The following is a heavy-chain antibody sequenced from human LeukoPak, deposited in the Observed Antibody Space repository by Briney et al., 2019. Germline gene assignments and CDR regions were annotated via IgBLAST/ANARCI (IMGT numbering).Heavy chain of an antibody. Sequence: GASVKVSCKASGYTFTSYDINWVRQATGQGLEWMGWISAYNGNTNYAQKLQGRVTMTTDTSTSTAYMELRSLRSDDTAVYYCARVRGGLYGSGSYNWFDPWGQGTLVTVSS. CDR1: GYTFTSYD. V-gene: IGHV1-18*01. J-gene: IGHJ5*02. CDR2: ISAYNGNT. D-gene: IGHD3-10*01. CDR3: ARVRGGLYGSGSYNWFDP.